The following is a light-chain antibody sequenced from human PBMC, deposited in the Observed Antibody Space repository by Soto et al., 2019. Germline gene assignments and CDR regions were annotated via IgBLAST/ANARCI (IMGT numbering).Light chain of an antibody. CDR2: LAS. CDR1: QSVTKY. J-gene: IGKJ1*01. V-gene: IGKV3-20*01. Sequence: EVVLTQSPATLSLPPGERATLSCRASQSVTKYLAWYQQKPGQAPRLLIYLASSRATGIPDRFSGSGSGTDFTLTISRLEPEDFAVYYCQQYGSSPPWTFGQGTKVEIK. CDR3: QQYGSSPPWT.